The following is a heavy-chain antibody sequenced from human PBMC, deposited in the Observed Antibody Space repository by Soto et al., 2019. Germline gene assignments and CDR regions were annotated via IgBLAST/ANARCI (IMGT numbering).Heavy chain of an antibody. Sequence: QVQLQESGPGLVKPSQTLSLTCTVSGGSISSGGYYWSWIRQHPGKGLEWIGYIYYSESTYYNPSLKSRVTISVDTSKNQFSLKLSSVTAADTAVYYCARENWNCTNGVCFIWFDPWGQGTLVTVSS. J-gene: IGHJ5*02. CDR1: GGSISSGGYY. V-gene: IGHV4-31*03. CDR3: ARENWNCTNGVCFIWFDP. CDR2: IYYSEST. D-gene: IGHD2-8*01.